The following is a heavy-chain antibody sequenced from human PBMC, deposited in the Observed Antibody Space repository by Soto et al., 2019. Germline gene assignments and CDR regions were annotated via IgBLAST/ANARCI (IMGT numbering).Heavy chain of an antibody. CDR2: ISWNSGSI. CDR1: GFTFDDYA. CDR3: AKACPGYCSGGRCYHDVYYYYYMDV. J-gene: IGHJ6*03. D-gene: IGHD2-15*01. Sequence: EVQLVESGGGLVQPGRSLRLSCAASGFTFDDYAMHWVRQAPGKGLEWVSGISWNSGSIGYADSVKGRFTISRDNAKYSLYLQMNSLRAEDPALYYCAKACPGYCSGGRCYHDVYYYYYMDVWGKGTTVTVSS. V-gene: IGHV3-9*01.